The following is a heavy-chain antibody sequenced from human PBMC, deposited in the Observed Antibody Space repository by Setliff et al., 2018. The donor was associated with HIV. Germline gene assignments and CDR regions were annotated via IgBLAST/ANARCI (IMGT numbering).Heavy chain of an antibody. Sequence: GASVKVSCKTSGYTFINYVMHWVRQAPGQSLEWVGWLNTGNGDTGYSQKFQGRVTFTRDTSASAAYMELSSLRSEDTAVYYCARELSGGHFQFDYWGQGTLV. J-gene: IGHJ4*02. D-gene: IGHD2-15*01. CDR1: GYTFINYV. CDR2: LNTGNGDT. V-gene: IGHV1-3*04. CDR3: ARELSGGHFQFDY.